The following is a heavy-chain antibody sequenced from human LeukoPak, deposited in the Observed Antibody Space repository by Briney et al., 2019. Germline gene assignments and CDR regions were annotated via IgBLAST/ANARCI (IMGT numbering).Heavy chain of an antibody. V-gene: IGHV4-39*02. J-gene: IGHJ4*02. Sequence: SETLSLTCTVSGGSISSSSYYWGWIRQPPGKGLEWIGSIYYSGSTYYNPSLKSRVTISVDTSKNQFSLKLSSVTAADTAVYYCARDPLAFGGVIVRDYFDYWGQGTLVTVSS. CDR2: IYYSGST. D-gene: IGHD3-16*02. CDR1: GGSISSSSYY. CDR3: ARDPLAFGGVIVRDYFDY.